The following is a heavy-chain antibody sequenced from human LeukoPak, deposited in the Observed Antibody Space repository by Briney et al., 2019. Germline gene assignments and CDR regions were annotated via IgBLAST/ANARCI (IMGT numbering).Heavy chain of an antibody. V-gene: IGHV3-7*01. D-gene: IGHD3-3*01. J-gene: IGHJ4*02. CDR1: GFTFSSYW. CDR3: ARDRRYYDFWSGYFNY. Sequence: GGSLRLSCAASGFTFSSYWMSWVRQAPGKGLEWVANIRQDGSEKYYVDSVKGRFTISRDNAKNSLYLQMNSLRAEDTAVYYCARDRRYYDFWSGYFNYWGQGTLVTVSS. CDR2: IRQDGSEK.